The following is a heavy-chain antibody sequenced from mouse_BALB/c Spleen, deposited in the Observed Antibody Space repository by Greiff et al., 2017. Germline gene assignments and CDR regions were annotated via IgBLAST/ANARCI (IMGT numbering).Heavy chain of an antibody. CDR2: ISSGGSYT. CDR1: GFTFSSYT. D-gene: IGHD2-1*01. J-gene: IGHJ1*01. Sequence: DVQLVESGGGLVKPGGSLKLSCAASGFTFSSYTMSWVRQTPEKRLEWVATISSGGSYTYYPDSVKGRFTISRDNAKNTLYLQMSSLKSEDTAMYYCTREDGNHWYFEVWGAGTTVTVSS. CDR3: TREDGNHWYFEV. V-gene: IGHV5-6-4*01.